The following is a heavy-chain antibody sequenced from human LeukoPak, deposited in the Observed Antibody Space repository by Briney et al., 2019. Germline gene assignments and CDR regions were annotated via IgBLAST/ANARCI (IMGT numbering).Heavy chain of an antibody. CDR2: ISSSSSTI. CDR3: AKDQGFGDPPSDY. V-gene: IGHV3-48*01. CDR1: GFTFSSYS. D-gene: IGHD3-10*01. Sequence: GGSLRLSCAASGFTFSSYSMNWVRQAPGKGLEWVSYISSSSSTIYYADSVKGRFTISRDNSKNTLYLQMNSLRAEDTAIYYCAKDQGFGDPPSDYWGQGTLVTVSS. J-gene: IGHJ4*02.